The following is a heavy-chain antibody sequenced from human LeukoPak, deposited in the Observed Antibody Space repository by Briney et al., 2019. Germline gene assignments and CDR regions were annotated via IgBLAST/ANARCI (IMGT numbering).Heavy chain of an antibody. CDR1: GVTFSSYA. Sequence: PGGSLRLSCAGSGVTFSSYAMSWVRQAPGKGLEWVSTISGSGGASTHYAYSVKCRFSVSRDNSRNTLYLPMNSLRAEDTAVYYCVKDRGGSPFYGMDVWGQGTTVTVSS. D-gene: IGHD1-26*01. CDR2: ISGSGGAST. J-gene: IGHJ6*02. V-gene: IGHV3-23*01. CDR3: VKDRGGSPFYGMDV.